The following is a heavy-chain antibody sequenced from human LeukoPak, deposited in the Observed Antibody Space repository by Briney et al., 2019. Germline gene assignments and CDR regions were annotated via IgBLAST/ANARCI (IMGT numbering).Heavy chain of an antibody. CDR1: GGSISSGGYY. CDR2: IYTSGST. CDR3: ARYYYGMDV. V-gene: IGHV4-61*02. J-gene: IGHJ6*02. Sequence: PSETLSLTCTVSGGSISSGGYYWSWIRQPAGKGLEWIGRIYTSGSTNYNPSLKSRVTISVDTSKNQFSLKLSSVTAADTAVYYWARYYYGMDVWGQGTTVTVSS.